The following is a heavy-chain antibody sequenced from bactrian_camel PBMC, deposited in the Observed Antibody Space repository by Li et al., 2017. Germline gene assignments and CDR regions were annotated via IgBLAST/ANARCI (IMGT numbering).Heavy chain of an antibody. Sequence: HVQLVESGGGSVQAGGSLRLSCVASGPRKYIGWFRQAPGKEREGIAAVRPNGPPSYEESVKGRFIISRVISGNAETTLYLQMSRLKPEDTAMYYCAADLAVCLGGWSRGSFRNYWGRGTQ. CDR2: VRPNGPP. CDR3: AADLAVCLGGWSRGSFRNY. D-gene: IGHD6*01. CDR1: GPRKY. V-gene: IGHV3S55*01. J-gene: IGHJ4*01.